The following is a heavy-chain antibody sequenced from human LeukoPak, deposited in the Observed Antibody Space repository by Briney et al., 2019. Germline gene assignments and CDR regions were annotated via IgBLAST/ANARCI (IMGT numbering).Heavy chain of an antibody. V-gene: IGHV3-30*14. Sequence: GGSLRLSCAASGFTFSSYAMHWVRQAPGKGLEWVAVISYDGSNKYYADSVKGRFTISRENAKNSLCLQMNSLRAGDTAVYYCARVYRSGETFYGMDVWGQGTTVTVSS. J-gene: IGHJ6*02. CDR3: ARVYRSGETFYGMDV. CDR2: ISYDGSNK. CDR1: GFTFSSYA. D-gene: IGHD3-10*01.